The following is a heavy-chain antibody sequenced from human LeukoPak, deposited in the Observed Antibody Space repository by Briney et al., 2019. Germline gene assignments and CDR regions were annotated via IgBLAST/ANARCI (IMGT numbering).Heavy chain of an antibody. D-gene: IGHD3-22*01. CDR1: GGSFSGYY. CDR3: TRGSIAYYYMDV. V-gene: IGHV4-34*01. Sequence: SETLSLTCAVSGGSFSGYYLSWIRQPPGKGLELIGEIKHSGSTNYNPSLKSRVSISVDTSKNQFSLKLSSVTAADTAVYYCTRGSIAYYYMDVWGKGTTVTISS. CDR2: IKHSGST. J-gene: IGHJ6*03.